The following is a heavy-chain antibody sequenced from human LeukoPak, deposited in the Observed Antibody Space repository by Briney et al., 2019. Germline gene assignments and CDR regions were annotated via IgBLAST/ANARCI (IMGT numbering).Heavy chain of an antibody. D-gene: IGHD1-7*01. J-gene: IGHJ4*02. V-gene: IGHV3-21*01. CDR2: ISSSSSYI. CDR1: AFTFSSYS. Sequence: GGSLRLSCAASAFTFSSYSMNWVRQAPGKGLEWVSSISSSSSYIYYADSVKGRFTISRDNAKNSLYLQMNSLRAEDTAVYYCARGSLTGTPVDYWGQGTLVTVSS. CDR3: ARGSLTGTPVDY.